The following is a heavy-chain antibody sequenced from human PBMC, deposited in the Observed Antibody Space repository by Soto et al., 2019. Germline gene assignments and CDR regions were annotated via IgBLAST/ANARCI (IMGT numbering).Heavy chain of an antibody. D-gene: IGHD2-15*01. CDR1: GGSISSSSYF. V-gene: IGHV4-39*01. J-gene: IGHJ5*02. CDR3: ARLVACNGGSCKFDP. CDR2: INYRGTT. Sequence: QLQLQESGPGLVTPSETLSLTCTVSGGSISSSSYFWAWVRQSPAKGLEWTGSINYRGTTFYTASLRSRVTISIDTSKNQFSLTLNSVTAADTALYYCARLVACNGGSCKFDPWGQGTLVTVSS.